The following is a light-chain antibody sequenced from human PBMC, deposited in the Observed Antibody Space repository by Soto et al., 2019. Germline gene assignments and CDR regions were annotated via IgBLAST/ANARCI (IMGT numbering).Light chain of an antibody. V-gene: IGKV3-11*01. CDR1: QSVSSY. CDR3: QQRSNWPPIT. J-gene: IGKJ5*01. Sequence: EIVLTQSPATLSLSPGERATLSCRASQSVSSYLAWYQQKPGQAPRLLIYDASNRATGIPARFSGSGSGTDFTLPISSQAPEDFAVYYCQQRSNWPPITFAQGTRLEIK. CDR2: DAS.